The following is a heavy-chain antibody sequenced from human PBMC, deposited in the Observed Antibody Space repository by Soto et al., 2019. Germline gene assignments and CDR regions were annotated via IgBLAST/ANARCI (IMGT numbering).Heavy chain of an antibody. Sequence: SVKVSCKASGCTFSSYAISWVRQAPGQGLEWMGGIIPIFGTANYAQKFQGRVTITADESTSTAYMELSSLRSEDTAVYYCASPAYSYGRDAFDIWGQGTMVTVSS. CDR2: IIPIFGTA. V-gene: IGHV1-69*13. CDR1: GCTFSSYA. J-gene: IGHJ3*02. D-gene: IGHD5-18*01. CDR3: ASPAYSYGRDAFDI.